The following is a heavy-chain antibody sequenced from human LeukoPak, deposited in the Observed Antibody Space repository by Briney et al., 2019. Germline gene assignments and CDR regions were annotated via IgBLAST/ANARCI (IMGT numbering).Heavy chain of an antibody. CDR1: GYTFTSYY. D-gene: IGHD2-2*03. J-gene: IGHJ6*02. Sequence: ASVKVSCKASGYTFTSYYMHWVRQAPGQGLERMGIINPSGGSTSYAQKFQGRVTMTRDTSTSTVYMELSSLRSEDTAVYYCARDGYCSSTSCPGTYYYYGMDVWGQGTTVTVSS. CDR3: ARDGYCSSTSCPGTYYYYGMDV. CDR2: INPSGGST. V-gene: IGHV1-46*01.